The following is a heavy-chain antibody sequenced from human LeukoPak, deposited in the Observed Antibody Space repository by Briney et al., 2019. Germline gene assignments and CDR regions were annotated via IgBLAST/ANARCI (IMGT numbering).Heavy chain of an antibody. CDR3: AKRGVVIRVILVGFHKEAYYFDS. V-gene: IGHV3-23*01. D-gene: IGHD3-22*01. CDR2: ISYSDGST. J-gene: IGHJ4*02. Sequence: GGSLRLSCAVSGITLSNYGMSWVRQAPGKGLECVAGISYSDGSTNYADSVKGRFTISRDNPKNTLYLQMNSLRAEDTAVYFCAKRGVVIRVILVGFHKEAYYFDSWGQGALVTVSS. CDR1: GITLSNYG.